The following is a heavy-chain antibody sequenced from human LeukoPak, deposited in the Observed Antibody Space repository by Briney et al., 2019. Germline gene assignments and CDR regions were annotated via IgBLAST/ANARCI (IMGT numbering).Heavy chain of an antibody. CDR1: GFTVNSNY. Sequence: GGSLRLSCAASGFTVNSNYMSWVRQAPGKGLEWVSLIYSDGRTYYADSVKGRFTISRDNSKNTLFLQMNSLRAEDTAVYYCARDSWGGSRGYTGFDYWGQGTLVTVSS. J-gene: IGHJ4*02. V-gene: IGHV3-53*01. CDR2: IYSDGRT. D-gene: IGHD3-22*01. CDR3: ARDSWGGSRGYTGFDY.